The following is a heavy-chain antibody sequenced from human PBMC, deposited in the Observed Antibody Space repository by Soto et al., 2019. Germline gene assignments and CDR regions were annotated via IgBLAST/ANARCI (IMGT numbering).Heavy chain of an antibody. J-gene: IGHJ6*02. Sequence: QVQLVESGGGVVQPGRSLRLSCAASGFTFSSYGMHWVRQAPGKGLEWVAVISYDGSNKYYADSVKSRFTISRDNSKNTLYLQMNSLSAEDTAVYYSATRPTSDRYYYYYGMDVWGQGTTVTVSS. V-gene: IGHV3-30*03. CDR3: ATRPTSDRYYYYYGMDV. D-gene: IGHD3-22*01. CDR2: ISYDGSNK. CDR1: GFTFSSYG.